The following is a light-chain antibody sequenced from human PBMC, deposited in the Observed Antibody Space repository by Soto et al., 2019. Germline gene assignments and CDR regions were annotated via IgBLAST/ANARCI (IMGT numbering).Light chain of an antibody. Sequence: QSALAQPSSVSGSPGQSITISCTGTSTDVGGYNYVSWYQHHSGKAPKLLIYEVTNRPSGISDRFSGSKSVNTASLTISGLQAEDESDYYCGSYSSTDTPFFFGTGTKVTVL. J-gene: IGLJ1*01. CDR3: GSYSSTDTPFF. CDR1: STDVGGYNY. V-gene: IGLV2-14*01. CDR2: EVT.